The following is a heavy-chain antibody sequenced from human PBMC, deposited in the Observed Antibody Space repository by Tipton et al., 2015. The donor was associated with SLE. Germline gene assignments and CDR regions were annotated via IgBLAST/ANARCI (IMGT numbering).Heavy chain of an antibody. CDR3: ASIVGATTEYYYYGMDV. D-gene: IGHD1-26*01. V-gene: IGHV4-39*01. Sequence: TLSLTCTVSGGSISSGSYYWSWIRQPPGKGLEWIGSIYYSGSTYFNPSLKSRVTISVDTSKNQFSLKLSSVTAADTAVYYCASIVGATTEYYYYGMDVWGQGTTVTVSS. J-gene: IGHJ6*02. CDR2: IYYSGST. CDR1: GGSISSGSYY.